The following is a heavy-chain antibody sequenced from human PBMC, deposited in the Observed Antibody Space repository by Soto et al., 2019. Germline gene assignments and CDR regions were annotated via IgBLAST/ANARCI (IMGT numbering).Heavy chain of an antibody. CDR3: ARMDVDTAMGLDP. V-gene: IGHV1-2*04. CDR2: INPNSGGT. CDR1: GYTFTGYY. D-gene: IGHD5-18*01. Sequence: GASVKVYCKASGYTFTGYYMHWVRQAPGQGLEWMGWINPNSGGTNYAQKFQGWVTMTRDTSISTAYMELSRLRSDDTAVYYCARMDVDTAMGLDPWGQGTLVTVSS. J-gene: IGHJ5*02.